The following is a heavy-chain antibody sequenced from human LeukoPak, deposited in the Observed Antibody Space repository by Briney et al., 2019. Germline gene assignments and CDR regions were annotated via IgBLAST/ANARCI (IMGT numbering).Heavy chain of an antibody. CDR2: IIPIFGTA. Sequence: SVKVSCKASGGTFSSYAICWVRQAPGQGLEWMGGIIPIFGTANYAQKFQGRVTITADESTSTAYMELSSLRSEDTAVYYCARERLELPYYYYYGMDVWGQGTTVTVSS. D-gene: IGHD1-7*01. CDR1: GGTFSSYA. J-gene: IGHJ6*02. V-gene: IGHV1-69*13. CDR3: ARERLELPYYYYYGMDV.